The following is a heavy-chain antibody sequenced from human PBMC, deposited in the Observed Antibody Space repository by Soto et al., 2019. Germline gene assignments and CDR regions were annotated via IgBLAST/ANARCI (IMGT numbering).Heavy chain of an antibody. CDR2: INPNSGGT. D-gene: IGHD3-3*01. Sequence: QVQLVQSGAEVKKPGASVKVSCKASGYTFTGYYMHWVRRAPGQGLEWMGWINPNSGGTNYAQKFQGWVTMTRDTSISTAYMELSRLRSDDTAVYYCARGVALRFLEWLSRDYYYYMDVWGKGTTVTVSS. CDR3: ARGVALRFLEWLSRDYYYYMDV. V-gene: IGHV1-2*04. J-gene: IGHJ6*03. CDR1: GYTFTGYY.